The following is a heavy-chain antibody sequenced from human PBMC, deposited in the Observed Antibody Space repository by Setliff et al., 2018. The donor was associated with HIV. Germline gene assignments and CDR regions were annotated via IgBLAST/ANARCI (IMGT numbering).Heavy chain of an antibody. D-gene: IGHD4-17*01. CDR3: ARAAAGNTGPFDL. J-gene: IGHJ4*02. CDR2: IHNSGTT. CDR1: DASITADTFY. Sequence: PSETLSLTCTVSDASITADTFYWNWLRQPPGKGPEWIGYIHNSGTTRYNPAFESRLIISLDMSNNRFSLNLASVTAADTAAYYCARAAAGNTGPFDLWGQGSPVTVSS. V-gene: IGHV4-30-4*08.